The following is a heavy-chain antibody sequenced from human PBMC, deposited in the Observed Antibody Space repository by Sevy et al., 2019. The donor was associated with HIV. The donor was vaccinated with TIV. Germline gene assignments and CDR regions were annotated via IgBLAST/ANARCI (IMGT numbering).Heavy chain of an antibody. CDR2: IDPNDGGT. Sequence: ASVKVSCKASGYTFTGFFIHWLRQAPGQGLDWMGWIDPNDGGTNYAQKFHGRVTMTTDTSISTAYMERSSLKSDDTAMYFCAGPTYQPPHHGFAPWGQGTLVTVSS. CDR3: AGPTYQPPHHGFAP. V-gene: IGHV1-2*02. J-gene: IGHJ5*02. D-gene: IGHD2-2*01. CDR1: GYTFTGFF.